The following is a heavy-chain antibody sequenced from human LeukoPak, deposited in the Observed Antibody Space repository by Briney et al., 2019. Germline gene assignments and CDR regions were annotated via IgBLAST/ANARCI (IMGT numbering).Heavy chain of an antibody. CDR2: VGTGFDT. V-gene: IGHV3-23*01. CDR3: TKNVPGRAIDY. J-gene: IGHJ4*02. D-gene: IGHD2-15*01. Sequence: PGGSLRLSCVASGFTFSSHAMSWVRQAPGKGLEWVSTVGTGFDTYYTDSVKGRFTISRDNSKNTLSLQMSSLRAEGTATYYCTKNVPGRAIDYWGQGTLVTVSS. CDR1: GFTFSSHA.